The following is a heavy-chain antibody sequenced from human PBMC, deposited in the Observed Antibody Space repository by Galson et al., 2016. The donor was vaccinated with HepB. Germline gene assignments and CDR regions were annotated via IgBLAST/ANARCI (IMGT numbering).Heavy chain of an antibody. J-gene: IGHJ4*02. CDR1: GFTFSSYA. CDR3: ARAAGDYGNDGFPNFDY. Sequence: SLRLSCAASGFTFSSYAMVWVRQAPGKGLEWISAISGSDGRTYYADSVKGRFTISRDNSKNTLFLQMNSLRDEDTAVYFCARAAGDYGNDGFPNFDYWGQGTLVIVSS. D-gene: IGHD4-17*01. V-gene: IGHV3-23*01. CDR2: ISGSDGRT.